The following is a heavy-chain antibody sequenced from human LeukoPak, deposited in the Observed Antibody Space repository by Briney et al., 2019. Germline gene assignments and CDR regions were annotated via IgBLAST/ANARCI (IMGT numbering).Heavy chain of an antibody. CDR3: AKGGGYEAQYYYYYLDV. Sequence: GGSLTLSCAVSGLNFKFYAMSWVRQAPGKGLEWVSGISGRGDSADYADSVKGRFTISRDNSKNTLYLQMKSLRAEDTAVYYCAKGGGYEAQYYYYYLDVWGKGTTVTISS. J-gene: IGHJ6*03. CDR1: GLNFKFYA. V-gene: IGHV3-23*01. CDR2: ISGRGDSA. D-gene: IGHD5-12*01.